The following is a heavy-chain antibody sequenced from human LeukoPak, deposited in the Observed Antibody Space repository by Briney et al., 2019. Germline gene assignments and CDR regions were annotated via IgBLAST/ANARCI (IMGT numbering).Heavy chain of an antibody. D-gene: IGHD2-8*01. Sequence: GGSLRLSCAASGFTFSSYEMNWVRQAPGKGLEWVSYISSSGSTIYYADSVKGRFTISRDNAKNSLYLQMNNLRAEDTAMFYCATSMAQDVDAFHIWGQGTMVTVSS. CDR2: ISSSGSTI. CDR3: ATSMAQDVDAFHI. J-gene: IGHJ3*02. V-gene: IGHV3-48*03. CDR1: GFTFSSYE.